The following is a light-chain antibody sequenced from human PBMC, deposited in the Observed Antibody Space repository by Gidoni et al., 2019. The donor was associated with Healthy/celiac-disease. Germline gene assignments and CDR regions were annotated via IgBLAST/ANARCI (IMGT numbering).Light chain of an antibody. CDR1: QSISSY. J-gene: IGKJ4*01. V-gene: IGKV1-39*01. CDR2: AAS. CDR3: QQSYSTPGSA. Sequence: DIQMTQSPSSLSASVGDRVTITCRASQSISSYLNWYQQKQGKAPKLLIYAASSLQSGVPSRFSGSGSGTDFTLNISSLQPEDFATYYCQQSYSTPGSAFGGGTKVEIK.